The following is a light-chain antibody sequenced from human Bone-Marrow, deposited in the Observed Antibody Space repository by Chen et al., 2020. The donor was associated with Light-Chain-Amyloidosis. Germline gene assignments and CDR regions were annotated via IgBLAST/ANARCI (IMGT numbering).Light chain of an antibody. CDR3: QSADSSVTYEVI. V-gene: IGLV3-25*03. CDR1: DLPTKY. J-gene: IGLJ2*01. Sequence: SYELTQPPSVSVSPGQTARITCSGDDLPTKYAYWYQQKQGQAPVLVIHRDTERPSGISERFSGSSSGTTATLTISGVQAEDEADYHCQSADSSVTYEVIFGGGTKLTVL. CDR2: RDT.